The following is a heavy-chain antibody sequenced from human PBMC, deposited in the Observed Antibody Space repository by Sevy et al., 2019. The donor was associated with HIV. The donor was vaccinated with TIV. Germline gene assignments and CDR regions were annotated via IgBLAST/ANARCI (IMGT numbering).Heavy chain of an antibody. Sequence: GGSLRLSCAASGFTFSSYSMNWVRQAPGKGLEWVSYISNISRTIYDADSVRGRFTISRDNAKNSLYLQMNSLRDEDTAVYYCATLFHYSSQFDSWGQGTLVTVSS. J-gene: IGHJ4*02. V-gene: IGHV3-48*02. CDR3: ATLFHYSSQFDS. D-gene: IGHD4-4*01. CDR1: GFTFSSYS. CDR2: ISNISRTI.